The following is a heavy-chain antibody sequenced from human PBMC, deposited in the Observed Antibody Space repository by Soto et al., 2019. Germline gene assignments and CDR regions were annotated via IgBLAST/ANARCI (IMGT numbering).Heavy chain of an antibody. CDR2: INAGNGNT. J-gene: IGHJ4*02. D-gene: IGHD2-15*01. Sequence: ASVKVSCKASGYSFSIYGINWVRQAPGQRLEWMGWINAGNGNTKYSQKFQGRVTITRDTSASTAYMELSSLRSEDTAVYYCARELLGYWGQGTLVTVSS. CDR3: ARELLGY. V-gene: IGHV1-3*01. CDR1: GYSFSIYG.